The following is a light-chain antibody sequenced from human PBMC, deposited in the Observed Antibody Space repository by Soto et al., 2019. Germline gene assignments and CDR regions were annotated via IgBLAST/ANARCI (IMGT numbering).Light chain of an antibody. CDR1: QSVSSN. V-gene: IGKV3-15*01. J-gene: IGKJ2*01. CDR2: GAS. Sequence: EIVMTQSPATLSVSPGERATLSCRASQSVSSNLAWYQQKPGQAPRLLIYGASTRATGIPARFSGSGSGTEFTLTISSLQSEDFAVYYCQQYSNWPPYTFGPGTKLEIK. CDR3: QQYSNWPPYT.